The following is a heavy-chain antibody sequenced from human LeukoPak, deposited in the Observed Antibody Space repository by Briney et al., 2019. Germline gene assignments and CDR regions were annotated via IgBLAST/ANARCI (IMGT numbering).Heavy chain of an antibody. Sequence: GASVKVSCKASGYTFTSYDINWVRQATGQGLEWMGWMNPNSGNTGYAQKFQGRVTITRNTSISTAYMELSSLRSEDTAVYYCARGVITMVRGVIITSEYFQHWGQGTLVTVSS. CDR3: ARGVITMVRGVIITSEYFQH. J-gene: IGHJ1*01. CDR2: MNPNSGNT. D-gene: IGHD3-10*01. V-gene: IGHV1-8*03. CDR1: GYTFTSYD.